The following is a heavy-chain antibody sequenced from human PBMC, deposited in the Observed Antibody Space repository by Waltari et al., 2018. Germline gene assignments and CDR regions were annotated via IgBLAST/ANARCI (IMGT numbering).Heavy chain of an antibody. CDR1: GFTFDDYG. V-gene: IGHV3-20*01. CDR2: ITWNGARA. D-gene: IGHD2-15*01. Sequence: EVQVVESGGRVVRPGGSLRLACVASGFTFDDYGMSWVRQPPGKGLEWVSSITWNGARAGSADSVKGRFTISRANAKNSLYLEMNDLRAEDTALYHCARDPTVVPYYYMDVWGKGTTVTVSS. CDR3: ARDPTVVPYYYMDV. J-gene: IGHJ6*03.